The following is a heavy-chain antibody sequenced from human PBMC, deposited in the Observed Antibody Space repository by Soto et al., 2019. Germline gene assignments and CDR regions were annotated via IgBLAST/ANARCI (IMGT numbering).Heavy chain of an antibody. V-gene: IGHV4-61*01. CDR2: IYYSGST. CDR3: ARARVVFGELLYGMDV. Sequence: QVQLQESGPGLVKPSETLSLTCTVSGGSVSSGSYYWSWIRQPPGKGLEWIGYIYYSGSTNYNPSLKSRVTISVDTSKNQFSLKLSSVTAADTAVYYCARARVVFGELLYGMDVWGQGTTVTVSS. D-gene: IGHD3-10*02. CDR1: GGSVSSGSYY. J-gene: IGHJ6*02.